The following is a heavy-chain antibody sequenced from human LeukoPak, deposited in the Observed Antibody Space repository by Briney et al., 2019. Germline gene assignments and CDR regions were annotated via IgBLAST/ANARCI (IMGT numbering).Heavy chain of an antibody. Sequence: GGSLRLSCAASGFTFSSYAMSWVRQAPGKGLEWVSAISGSGGSTYYADSVKGRFTISRDNSKNTLYLQMNGLRAEDTAVYYCAKDLERITIFGVVNFDYWGQGTLVTVSS. CDR1: GFTFSSYA. D-gene: IGHD3-3*01. CDR2: ISGSGGST. J-gene: IGHJ4*02. CDR3: AKDLERITIFGVVNFDY. V-gene: IGHV3-23*01.